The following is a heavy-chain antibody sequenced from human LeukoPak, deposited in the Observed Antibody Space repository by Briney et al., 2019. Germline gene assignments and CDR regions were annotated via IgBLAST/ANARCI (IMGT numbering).Heavy chain of an antibody. D-gene: IGHD6-13*01. CDR2: ISGPGTTI. V-gene: IGHV3-11*01. Sequence: GGSLRLSCAASGFSFGDFYMNWIRQAPGKALEWVAFISGPGTTIHYADSVRGRFTISRDNAKNSLYLQMNSLRAEDTAVYYCARGRGSSLKKNWFDPWGQGTLVTVSS. CDR1: GFSFGDFY. J-gene: IGHJ5*02. CDR3: ARGRGSSLKKNWFDP.